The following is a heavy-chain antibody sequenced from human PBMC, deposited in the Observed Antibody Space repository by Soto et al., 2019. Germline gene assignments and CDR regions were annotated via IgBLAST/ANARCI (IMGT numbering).Heavy chain of an antibody. J-gene: IGHJ5*01. CDR1: GFTFSSSA. CDR2: ISHDGINK. V-gene: IGHV3-30-3*01. Sequence: GGSLRLSCAASGFTFSSSAMHWVRQAPGKGLEWVATISHDGINKYYADSMKGPFTISRDNSKNTLYLQMNTLRPEDTAVYYCARGADWFDSWGQGTLVTVSS. CDR3: ARGADWFDS.